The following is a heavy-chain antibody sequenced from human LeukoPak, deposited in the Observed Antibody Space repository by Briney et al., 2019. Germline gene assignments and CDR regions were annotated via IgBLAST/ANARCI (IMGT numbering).Heavy chain of an antibody. CDR3: ARVGVVVVPAATYYYYGMDV. Sequence: GGSLRLSCAASGFTFSSYSMNWVRQAPGKGLEWVSSISSSSSYIYYADSVKGRFTISRDNAKNSLYLQMNSLRAEDTAVYYCARVGVVVVPAATYYYYGMDVWGQGTTVTVSS. CDR1: GFTFSSYS. J-gene: IGHJ6*02. CDR2: ISSSSSYI. V-gene: IGHV3-21*01. D-gene: IGHD2-2*01.